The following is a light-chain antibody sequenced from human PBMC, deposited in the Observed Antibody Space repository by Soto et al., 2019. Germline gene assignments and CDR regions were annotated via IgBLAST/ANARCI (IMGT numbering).Light chain of an antibody. CDR1: SSDVGGYNF. Sequence: QSALTQPRSVSGSPGQSVTISCTGSSSDVGGYNFVSWYQQCPGKAPKLIIYDVTKRPSGVPDRFTGSKSGNTASLTISGLQAEDEADHYCCSYAGTYTLWVFGGGTKVTVL. V-gene: IGLV2-11*01. J-gene: IGLJ3*02. CDR2: DVT. CDR3: CSYAGTYTLWV.